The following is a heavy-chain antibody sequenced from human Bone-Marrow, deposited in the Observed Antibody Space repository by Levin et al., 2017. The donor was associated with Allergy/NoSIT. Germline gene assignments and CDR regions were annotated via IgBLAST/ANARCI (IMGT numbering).Heavy chain of an antibody. CDR3: ALAGYSSTLLPYYLDS. Sequence: GESLKISCAASGFTFSSNGMHWVRQAQGKGLEWVAVIYYDGSYKYYADSVKGRFTISRDNSKDTLYLQMNSLRAEDTAVYYCALAGYSSTLLPYYLDSWGLGTLVTVSS. CDR2: IYYDGSYK. J-gene: IGHJ4*02. V-gene: IGHV3-33*01. CDR1: GFTFSSNG. D-gene: IGHD6-13*01.